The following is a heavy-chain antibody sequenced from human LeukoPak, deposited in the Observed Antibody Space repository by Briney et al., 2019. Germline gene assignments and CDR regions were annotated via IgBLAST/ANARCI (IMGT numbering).Heavy chain of an antibody. CDR3: AKAILMLYVTLDY. D-gene: IGHD2-8*01. CDR1: GFTFSSYA. V-gene: IGHV3-23*01. CDR2: ISASGGTT. Sequence: GGSLRLSCAGSGFTFSSYAMSWVRQAPGKGLEWVSGISASGGTTYYADSVKGRFTISRHNSKNTMYLQLNNLRAEDTAVFYCAKAILMLYVTLDYWGQGTLVTVSS. J-gene: IGHJ4*02.